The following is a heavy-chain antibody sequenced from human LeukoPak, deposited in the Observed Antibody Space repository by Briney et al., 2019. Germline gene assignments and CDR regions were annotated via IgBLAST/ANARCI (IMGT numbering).Heavy chain of an antibody. CDR2: ISGSGGST. CDR3: AKSLVGSSGWYYFDS. CDR1: GFTFSSYA. D-gene: IGHD6-19*01. Sequence: PGGSLRLSCAASGFTFSSYAMSWVRQAPGKGLEWVSAISGSGGSTYYADSVKGRFTISRDNSKNTLYLQLNSLRAEDTAVYYCAKSLVGSSGWYYFDSWGQGTLVTVSS. J-gene: IGHJ4*02. V-gene: IGHV3-23*01.